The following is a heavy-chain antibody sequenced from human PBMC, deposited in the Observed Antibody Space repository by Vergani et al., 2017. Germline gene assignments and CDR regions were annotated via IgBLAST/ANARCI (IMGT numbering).Heavy chain of an antibody. J-gene: IGHJ5*02. CDR1: GYTLTELS. V-gene: IGHV1-24*01. CDR2: FDPEDGET. CDR3: ARAPYYYDSSGNWVDP. D-gene: IGHD3-22*01. Sequence: QVQLVQSGAEVKKPGASVKVSCKVSGYTLTELSMHWVRQAPGKGLEWMGGFDPEDGETIYAQKFQGRVTMTEDTSTDTAYMELSSLRSEDTAVYYCARAPYYYDSSGNWVDPWGQGTLVTVSS.